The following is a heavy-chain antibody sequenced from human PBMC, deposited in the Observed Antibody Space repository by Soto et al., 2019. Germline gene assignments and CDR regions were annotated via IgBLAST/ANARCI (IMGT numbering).Heavy chain of an antibody. V-gene: IGHV4-34*01. CDR3: ARGVSSSWYHRYYYYGMDV. D-gene: IGHD6-13*01. CDR1: GGSFSGYY. Sequence: SETRSLTCAVYGGSFSGYYWSWIRQPPGKGLEWIGEINHSGSTNYNPSLKSRVTISVDTSKNQFSLKLSSVTAADTAVYYCARGVSSSWYHRYYYYGMDVRGQGTTVNVS. J-gene: IGHJ6*02. CDR2: INHSGST.